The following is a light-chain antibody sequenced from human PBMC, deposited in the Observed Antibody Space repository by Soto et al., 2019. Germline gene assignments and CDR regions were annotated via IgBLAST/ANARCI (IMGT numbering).Light chain of an antibody. CDR1: HSVSSNY. V-gene: IGKV3-20*01. J-gene: IGKJ1*01. CDR2: DVS. Sequence: EIVLTQSPGTLSLSPGERATLSCRSSHSVSSNYLAWYQQKHDQAPRLLIYDVSSRATGIPEWFSCNGSGTDFTLNIHRLDPEDYAVYSCQQYGISPTFGQGTKVEIK. CDR3: QQYGISPT.